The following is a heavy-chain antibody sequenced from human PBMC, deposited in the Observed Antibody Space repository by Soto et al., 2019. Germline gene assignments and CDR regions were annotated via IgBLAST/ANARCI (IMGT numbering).Heavy chain of an antibody. V-gene: IGHV1-69*06. J-gene: IGHJ4*02. D-gene: IGHD3-3*01. Sequence: QERLVQSGAEVRKPGSSVKVSCKVTGGTSTRHAINWVRQAPGQGLEWMGGIVPMFGTSKYAQKFQGRVTITAGTSTNIAYMELRSLRSEDTAVYYCNRGSEYDFWSGYLWGQGTLVSVSS. CDR2: IVPMFGTS. CDR3: NRGSEYDFWSGYL. CDR1: GGTSTRHA.